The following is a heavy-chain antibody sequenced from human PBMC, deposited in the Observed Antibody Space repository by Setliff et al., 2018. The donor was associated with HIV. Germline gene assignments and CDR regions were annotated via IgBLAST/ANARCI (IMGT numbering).Heavy chain of an antibody. J-gene: IGHJ6*03. Sequence: SETLSLTCTVSGGSISSFYWSWIRKPAGKGLEWIGRLYTSGSANYIPSLKSRVTMAVDTSKNQLSLRLSSVTAADTAVYYCARETNYDSSSHYMDVWAKGTTVTVS. CDR2: LYTSGSA. D-gene: IGHD3-22*01. V-gene: IGHV4-4*07. CDR1: GGSISSFY. CDR3: ARETNYDSSSHYMDV.